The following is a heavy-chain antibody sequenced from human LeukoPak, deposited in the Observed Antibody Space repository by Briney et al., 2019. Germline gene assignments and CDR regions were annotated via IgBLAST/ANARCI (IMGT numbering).Heavy chain of an antibody. J-gene: IGHJ4*02. CDR1: GYTFTSYG. Sequence: ASVKVSCKASGYTFTSYGISWVRQAPGQGLEWMGWISAYNGNTNYAQKLQGRVTMTTDTSTSTAYMELRSLRSDDTAVYYCASSRSRGSGSYWFHFDYWGQGTLVTVFS. CDR2: ISAYNGNT. D-gene: IGHD3-10*01. V-gene: IGHV1-18*01. CDR3: ASSRSRGSGSYWFHFDY.